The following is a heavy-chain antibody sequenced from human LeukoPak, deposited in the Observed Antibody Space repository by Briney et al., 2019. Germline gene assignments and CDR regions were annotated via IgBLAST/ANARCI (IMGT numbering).Heavy chain of an antibody. V-gene: IGHV4-34*01. J-gene: IGHJ4*02. CDR1: GGSFSGYY. D-gene: IGHD3-3*01. CDR2: INHSGST. Sequence: SETLSLTCAVYGGSFSGYYWSWIRQPPGKGLEWIGEINHSGSTNYNPSLKSRVTISVDTSKNQFSLKLSSVTAADTAVYYCARVGPIYGFWSGYYTFDYWGQGTLVTVSS. CDR3: ARVGPIYGFWSGYYTFDY.